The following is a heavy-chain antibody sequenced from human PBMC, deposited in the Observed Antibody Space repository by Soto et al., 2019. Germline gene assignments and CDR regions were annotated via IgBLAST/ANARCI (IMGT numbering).Heavy chain of an antibody. CDR3: ARDHAKSSSWYYYVMDV. V-gene: IGHV1-18*04. D-gene: IGHD6-13*01. CDR2: ISAYNGNT. CDR1: GYTFTSYG. J-gene: IGHJ6*02. Sequence: GASVKVSCKASGYTFTSYGISWVRQAPGQGLEWMGWISAYNGNTNYAQKLQGRVTMTTDTSTSTAYMELRSLRSDDTAVYYCARDHAKSSSWYYYVMDVWGQGTTVTVS.